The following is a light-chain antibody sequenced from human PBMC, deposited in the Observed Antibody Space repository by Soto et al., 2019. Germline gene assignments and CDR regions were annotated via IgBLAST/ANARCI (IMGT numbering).Light chain of an antibody. J-gene: IGKJ1*01. V-gene: IGKV1-5*03. CDR1: QTISSW. Sequence: DIQMTQSPSTLSGSVGDRVTITCRASQTISSWLAWYQQKPGKAPKLLIYKASTLKSGVPSRFIGSGSGTEFTLTISSLQPDDFATYYCQHYNSYSEAFGQGTKVELE. CDR2: KAS. CDR3: QHYNSYSEA.